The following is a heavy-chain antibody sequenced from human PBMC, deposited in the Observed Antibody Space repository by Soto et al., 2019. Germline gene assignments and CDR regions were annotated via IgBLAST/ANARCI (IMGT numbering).Heavy chain of an antibody. V-gene: IGHV4-4*02. D-gene: IGHD1-26*01. CDR2: IYHSGST. Sequence: QVQLQESGPGLVKPSGTLSLTCAVSGGSISSSNWWSWVRQPPGKGLEWIGEIYHSGSTNYNPSLTSRVTISVDKSKNQFSLKLSSVTAAATAVYYCARVSGSYYYGLDVWGKGTTVTVSS. CDR3: ARVSGSYYYGLDV. J-gene: IGHJ6*04. CDR1: GGSISSSNW.